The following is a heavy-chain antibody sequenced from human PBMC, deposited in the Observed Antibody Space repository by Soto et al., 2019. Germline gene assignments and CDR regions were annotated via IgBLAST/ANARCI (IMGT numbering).Heavy chain of an antibody. Sequence: VQLVQTGAEVKKPGSSVRVSCKASGATFSYYVISWVRQAPGQGLEWMGEVIPLLGTSSHAPNFQDRVNITADKSASTAYIELSSLRSEFTASYYCRLTYDTGGSGPDYWGQGTLVTVSS. CDR2: VIPLLGTS. D-gene: IGHD3-22*01. V-gene: IGHV1-69*06. J-gene: IGHJ4*02. CDR1: GATFSYYV. CDR3: RLTYDTGGSGPDY.